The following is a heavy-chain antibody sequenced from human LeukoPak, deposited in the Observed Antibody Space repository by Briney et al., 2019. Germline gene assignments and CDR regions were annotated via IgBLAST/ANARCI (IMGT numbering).Heavy chain of an antibody. J-gene: IGHJ4*02. CDR3: AREAHGYNEY. D-gene: IGHD5-18*01. V-gene: IGHV3-48*03. Sequence: PGGSLRLSCAASGFTFSSYEMNWVRQAPGKGLEWVSYISSSGSTIYYADSVKGRFTISRDNAKNSLYLQMNSLRAEDTAVYYCAREAHGYNEYWGQGTLVTVSS. CDR1: GFTFSSYE. CDR2: ISSSGSTI.